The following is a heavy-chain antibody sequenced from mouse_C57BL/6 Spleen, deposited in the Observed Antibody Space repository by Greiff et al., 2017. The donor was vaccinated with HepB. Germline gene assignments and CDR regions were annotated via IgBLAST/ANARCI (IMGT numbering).Heavy chain of an antibody. CDR1: GYAFSSYW. Sequence: VQLQESGAELVKPGASVKISCKASGYAFSSYWMNWVKQRPGKGLEWIGQIYPGDGDTNYNGKFKGKATLTADKSSSTAYMQLSSLTSEDSAVYFCARTVVATTDYFDYWGQGTTLTVSS. J-gene: IGHJ2*01. V-gene: IGHV1-80*01. D-gene: IGHD1-1*01. CDR3: ARTVVATTDYFDY. CDR2: IYPGDGDT.